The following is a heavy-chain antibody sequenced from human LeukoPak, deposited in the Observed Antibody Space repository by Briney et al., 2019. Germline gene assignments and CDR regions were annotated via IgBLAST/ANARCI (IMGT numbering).Heavy chain of an antibody. V-gene: IGHV3-7*01. D-gene: IGHD2-2*01. CDR3: ARDSQEAVRAVVPAAEYYYYYYMDV. J-gene: IGHJ6*03. Sequence: GGSLRLSCAASGFTFSSYWMSWVRQAPGKGLEWVANIKQDGSEKYYVDSVKGRFNISRDNAKNSLYLQMNILRAEDTAVYYCARDSQEAVRAVVPAAEYYYYYYMDVWGKGTTVTVSS. CDR2: IKQDGSEK. CDR1: GFTFSSYW.